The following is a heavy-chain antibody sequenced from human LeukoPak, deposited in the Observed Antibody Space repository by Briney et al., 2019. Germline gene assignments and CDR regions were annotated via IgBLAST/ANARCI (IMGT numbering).Heavy chain of an antibody. CDR3: ARDAFDI. CDR2: ISNTNSYI. J-gene: IGHJ3*02. CDR1: GFTFSSYS. Sequence: GGSLRLSCAASGFTFSSYSMNWVRQAPGKGLEWVSCISNTNSYIYYADSVKGRFTISRDNAKNSLYLQMNSLRAEDTAVYYCARDAFDIWDQGTMVTVSS. V-gene: IGHV3-21*01.